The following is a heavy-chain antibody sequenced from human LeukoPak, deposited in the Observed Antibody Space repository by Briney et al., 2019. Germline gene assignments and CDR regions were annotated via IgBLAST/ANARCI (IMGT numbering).Heavy chain of an antibody. J-gene: IGHJ3*01. Sequence: PSETLSLTCTVSGGSISSSSYYWGWIRQPPGKGLEWIGSIYYSGGTYYNPSLKSRVTISVDTSKNQFSLKLSSVTAADTAVYYCARGVFGVPLTWGQGTMVTVSS. CDR2: IYYSGGT. CDR3: ARGVFGVPLT. CDR1: GGSISSSSYY. D-gene: IGHD3-3*01. V-gene: IGHV4-39*07.